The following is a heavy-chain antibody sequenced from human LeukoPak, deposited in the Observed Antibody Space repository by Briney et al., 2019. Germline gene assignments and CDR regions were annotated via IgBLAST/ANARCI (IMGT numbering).Heavy chain of an antibody. CDR2: INPNSGGT. CDR1: GYTFTGYY. D-gene: IGHD2-15*01. Sequence: ASVKVSCKASGYTFTGYYMHWVRQAPGQGLEWMGWINPNSGGTNYAQKFQGRVTMTRDTSISTAYMELSRLRSDDTAVYYCARETRESCYYYYMDVWGKGTTVTVSS. V-gene: IGHV1-2*02. CDR3: ARETRESCYYYYMDV. J-gene: IGHJ6*03.